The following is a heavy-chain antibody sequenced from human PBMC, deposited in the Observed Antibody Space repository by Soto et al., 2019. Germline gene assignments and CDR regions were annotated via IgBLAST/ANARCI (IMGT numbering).Heavy chain of an antibody. CDR2: ISDSGGSM. Sequence: EVQLLESGGGLVQPGGSLRLSCAASGFTFSSYAMSWVRQAPGKGLEWVSVISDSGGSMYYADSVKGRFTISRDNSKNTLILQMNSLRAEETAVYYCAKKCQGNSCWFDPWGQGTLVTVSS. CDR1: GFTFSSYA. CDR3: AKKCQGNSCWFDP. D-gene: IGHD6-13*01. V-gene: IGHV3-23*01. J-gene: IGHJ5*02.